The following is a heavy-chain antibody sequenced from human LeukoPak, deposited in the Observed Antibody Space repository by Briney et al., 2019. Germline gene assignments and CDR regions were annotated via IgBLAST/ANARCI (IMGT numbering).Heavy chain of an antibody. D-gene: IGHD2-15*01. CDR1: CGSFSGYY. CDR2: INHSGST. J-gene: IGHJ5*02. V-gene: IGHV4-34*01. CDR3: ARYRVVVAATRRMRWFDP. Sequence: PSETLSLTCAVYCGSFSGYYWSWLRQPPGKGLEWIGEINHSGSTNYNPSLKSRVTISVDTSKNQFSLKLSSVTAADTAVYYCARYRVVVAATRRMRWFDPWGPGTLVTVSS.